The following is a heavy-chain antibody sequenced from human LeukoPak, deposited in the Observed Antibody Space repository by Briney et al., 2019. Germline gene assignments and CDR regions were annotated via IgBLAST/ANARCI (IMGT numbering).Heavy chain of an antibody. CDR2: INAGNGNT. CDR1: GYTFTSYA. J-gene: IGHJ4*02. D-gene: IGHD1-26*01. CDR3: ARESGSYYTGFDY. V-gene: IGHV1-3*03. Sequence: GASVTVSFTASGYTFTSYAMHWVRQAPGQRLEWMGWINAGNGNTKYSQEVQGRVTITRDTSASTAYMELSSLRSEDMAVYYCARESGSYYTGFDYWGQGTLVTVSS.